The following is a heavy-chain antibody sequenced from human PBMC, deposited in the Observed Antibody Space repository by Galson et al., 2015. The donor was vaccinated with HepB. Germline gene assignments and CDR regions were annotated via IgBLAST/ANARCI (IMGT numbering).Heavy chain of an antibody. CDR3: ARGMTVLEWFQTLGY. D-gene: IGHD3-3*01. J-gene: IGHJ4*02. CDR2: IISIFGTA. Sequence: SVKVSCKASGGTFSSYAISWVRQAPGQGLEWMGGIISIFGTANYAQKFQGRVTITADESTSTAYMELSSLRSEDTAVYYCARGMTVLEWFQTLGYWGQGTLVTVSS. CDR1: GGTFSSYA. V-gene: IGHV1-69*13.